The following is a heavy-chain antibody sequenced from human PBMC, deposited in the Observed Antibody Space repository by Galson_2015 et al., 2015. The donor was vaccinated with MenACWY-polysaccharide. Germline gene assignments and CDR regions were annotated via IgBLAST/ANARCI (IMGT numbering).Heavy chain of an antibody. CDR2: ISAYNGNT. V-gene: IGHV1-18*01. CDR1: GYTFTSYG. J-gene: IGHJ4*02. CDR3: ARMASDSGSYYMVAY. D-gene: IGHD3-10*01. Sequence: SVKVSCKASGYTFTSYGISWVRQAPGQGLEWMGWISAYNGNTNYAQKLQGRVTMTTDTSTSTAYMELRSLRSDDTAVYYCARMASDSGSYYMVAYWGQGTLVTVSS.